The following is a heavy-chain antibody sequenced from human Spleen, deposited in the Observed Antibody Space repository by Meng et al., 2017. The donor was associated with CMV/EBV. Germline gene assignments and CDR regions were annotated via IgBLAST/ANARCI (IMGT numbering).Heavy chain of an antibody. D-gene: IGHD5-12*01. Sequence: GESLKISCAASGFTFNNYAMTWVRQAPGKGLEWVSSISSDGGATYYADSVTGRLTISRDNSKNTLYLQMNSLRAEDTAVYYCARGAGYTGNNRGLYWGQGALVTVSS. CDR1: GFTFNNYA. CDR3: ARGAGYTGNNRGLY. J-gene: IGHJ4*02. V-gene: IGHV3-23*01. CDR2: ISSDGGAT.